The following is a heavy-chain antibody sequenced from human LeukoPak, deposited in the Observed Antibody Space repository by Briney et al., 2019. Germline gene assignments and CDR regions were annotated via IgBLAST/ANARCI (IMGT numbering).Heavy chain of an antibody. V-gene: IGHV4-38-2*01. CDR3: ARGPFGVVPTTYYFDY. Sequence: SETLSLTCGVSGSSINIGYYWGWIRQPPGKGLEWIGSFYHSGNTYYSPSLKGRVTIPVGTSKNQLSLKLTSVTAADTAVYYCARGPFGVVPTTYYFDYWGQGTLVTVSS. D-gene: IGHD3-3*01. CDR2: FYHSGNT. J-gene: IGHJ4*02. CDR1: GSSINIGYY.